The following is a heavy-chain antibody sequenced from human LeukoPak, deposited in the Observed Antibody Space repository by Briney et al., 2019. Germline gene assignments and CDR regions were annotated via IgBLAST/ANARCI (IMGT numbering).Heavy chain of an antibody. CDR3: ASGSGSDAFDI. CDR1: GFTFSSYG. Sequence: GGSLRLSCAASGFTFSSYGMHWVRQAPGKGLEWVAVISYDGSNKYYADSVKGRFTISRDNSKNTLYLQMNSLRAEDTAVYYCASGSGSDAFDIWGQGTMVTVSS. V-gene: IGHV3-30*03. D-gene: IGHD3-22*01. CDR2: ISYDGSNK. J-gene: IGHJ3*02.